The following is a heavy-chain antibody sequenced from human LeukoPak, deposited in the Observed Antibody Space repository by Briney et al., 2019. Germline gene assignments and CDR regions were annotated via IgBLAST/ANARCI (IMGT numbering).Heavy chain of an antibody. V-gene: IGHV3-23*01. J-gene: IGHJ5*02. D-gene: IGHD3-3*01. CDR1: GFSFSSYA. CDR3: AKDQHYDFWSGYPHYNWFDP. CDR2: ISGSGGST. Sequence: GGSLRLSCAASGFSFSSYAMSWVRQAPGKGLEWVSAISGSGGSTYYADSVKGRFTISRDNSKNTLYLQMNSLRAEDTAVYYCAKDQHYDFWSGYPHYNWFDPWGQGTLVTVSS.